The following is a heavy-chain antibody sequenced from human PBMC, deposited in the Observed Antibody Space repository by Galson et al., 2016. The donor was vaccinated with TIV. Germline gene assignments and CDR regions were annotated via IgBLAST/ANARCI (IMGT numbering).Heavy chain of an antibody. J-gene: IGHJ3*02. CDR2: TRTYNGDT. CDR3: ARDRNSVSAVVLEDDAFDI. V-gene: IGHV1-18*01. D-gene: IGHD3-3*01. CDR1: GYNFAMHA. Sequence: SVKVSCKASGYNFAMHAISWVRQAPGEGLEWMAWTRTYNGDTRHAEKVLGRVTTTTDTSTGTAYMELRSLRSDDTAVYYCARDRNSVSAVVLEDDAFDIWGQGTLVTVSS.